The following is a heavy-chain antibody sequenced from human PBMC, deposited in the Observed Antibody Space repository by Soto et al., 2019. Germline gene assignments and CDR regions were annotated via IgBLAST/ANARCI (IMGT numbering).Heavy chain of an antibody. CDR1: GYTFTRYT. CDR2: INPDNGNT. V-gene: IGHV1-3*01. D-gene: IGHD6-13*01. CDR3: ARRIAAGQVDP. Sequence: QVQLVQAGAEVKKPGASVKISCKASGYTFTRYTMNWVRQAPGQRLEWMGWINPDNGNTKSSQKFQDRVIITRDTSASPAYMDLSSLRSEDTAVYYCARRIAAGQVDPWGQRTLVTVSS. J-gene: IGHJ5*02.